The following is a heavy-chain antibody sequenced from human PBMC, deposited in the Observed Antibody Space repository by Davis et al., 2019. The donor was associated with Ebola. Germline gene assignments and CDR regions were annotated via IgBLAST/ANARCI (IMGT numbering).Heavy chain of an antibody. CDR3: ARSHLRWEWLPMGPF. Sequence: GESLKISCAASGFTFSSYAMSWVRQAPGKGLEWVSAISGSAGSTYYADSVKGRFTISRDNSKNTLYLQMNSLRAEDTAVYYCARSHLRWEWLPMGPFWGQGTLVTVSS. CDR1: GFTFSSYA. J-gene: IGHJ4*02. D-gene: IGHD3-3*01. V-gene: IGHV3-23*01. CDR2: ISGSAGST.